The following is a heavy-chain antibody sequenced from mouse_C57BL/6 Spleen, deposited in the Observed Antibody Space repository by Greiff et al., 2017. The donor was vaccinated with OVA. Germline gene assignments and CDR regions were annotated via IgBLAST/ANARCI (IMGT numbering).Heavy chain of an antibody. V-gene: IGHV1-42*01. Sequence: VQLQQPGPELVKPGASVKISCKASGYSFTGYYMNWVKQSPEKSLEWIGEINPSTGGTTYNQKFKAKATLTVDKSSSTAYMQLKSLTSEDSAVYYCARKDYGSSYWYFDVWGTGTTVTVSS. CDR2: INPSTGGT. D-gene: IGHD1-1*01. CDR3: ARKDYGSSYWYFDV. J-gene: IGHJ1*03. CDR1: GYSFTGYY.